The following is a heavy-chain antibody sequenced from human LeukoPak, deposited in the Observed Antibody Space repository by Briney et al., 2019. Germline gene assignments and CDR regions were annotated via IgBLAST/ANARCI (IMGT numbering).Heavy chain of an antibody. J-gene: IGHJ4*02. D-gene: IGHD1-26*01. Sequence: ASVKVSCKASGYTFTGYYMHWVRQAPGQGLEWMGWINPNSGGTNYAQKFQGRVTVTRDTSISTAYMEPSRLRSDDTAVYYCARGRVGATTLVFDYWGQGTLVTVSS. CDR3: ARGRVGATTLVFDY. CDR1: GYTFTGYY. CDR2: INPNSGGT. V-gene: IGHV1-2*02.